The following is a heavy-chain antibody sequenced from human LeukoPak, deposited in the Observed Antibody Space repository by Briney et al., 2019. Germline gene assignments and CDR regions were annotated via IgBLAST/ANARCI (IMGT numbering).Heavy chain of an antibody. D-gene: IGHD5-12*01. CDR2: IIGSSFST. CDR1: GFSLSNYA. CDR3: AKGGYDYVEVGYFDY. V-gene: IGHV3-23*01. Sequence: GGSLRLSCAASGFSLSNYAMNWVRQAPGKGLEWVSGIIGSSFSTFYADSVKGRFIIPRDDSKNMLCLQMNSLRVEDTAVYYCAKGGYDYVEVGYFDYWGHGTLVTVSS. J-gene: IGHJ4*01.